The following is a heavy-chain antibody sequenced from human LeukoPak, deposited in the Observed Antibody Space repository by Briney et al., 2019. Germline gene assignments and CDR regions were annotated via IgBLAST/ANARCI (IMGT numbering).Heavy chain of an antibody. Sequence: GGSLRLSCAASGFTVSSNYMSWVRQAPGKGLEWVSVIYSGGSTYYADSVKGRFTISRDNSKNTLYLQMNSLRAEDTAVYYCARARVDYYYGMDVWGQGTTVTVSS. CDR1: GFTVSSNY. D-gene: IGHD3-3*01. CDR2: IYSGGST. J-gene: IGHJ6*02. V-gene: IGHV3-53*01. CDR3: ARARVDYYYGMDV.